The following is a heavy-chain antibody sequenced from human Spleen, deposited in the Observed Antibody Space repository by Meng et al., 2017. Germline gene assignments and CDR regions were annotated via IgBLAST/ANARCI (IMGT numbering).Heavy chain of an antibody. CDR1: GGSISSHNYY. J-gene: IGHJ4*02. CDR3: ARDNDGWSPFDY. Sequence: SETLSLTCTVSGGSISSHNYYWGWIRQPPGKGLEWIGSIYFSGSTYYNPSLKSRVTISVDTSKNQFSLTLSSVTAADTAVYYCARDNDGWSPFDYWGQGTLVTVSS. D-gene: IGHD6-19*01. V-gene: IGHV4-39*07. CDR2: IYFSGST.